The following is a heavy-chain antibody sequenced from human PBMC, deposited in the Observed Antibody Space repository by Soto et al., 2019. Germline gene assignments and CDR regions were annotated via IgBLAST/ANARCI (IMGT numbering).Heavy chain of an antibody. Sequence: GGSLRLSCAASGFTFDDYAMHWVRQATGKGLEWVSGISWNSGSIGYADSVKGRFTISRDNAKNSLYLQMNSLRAEDTALYYCAEDKLIAVAGYFDYWGQGTLVTVSS. CDR3: AEDKLIAVAGYFDY. CDR1: GFTFDDYA. J-gene: IGHJ4*02. D-gene: IGHD6-19*01. CDR2: ISWNSGSI. V-gene: IGHV3-9*01.